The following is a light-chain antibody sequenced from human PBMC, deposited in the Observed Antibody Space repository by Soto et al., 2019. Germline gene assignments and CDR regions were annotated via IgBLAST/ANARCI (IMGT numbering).Light chain of an antibody. CDR1: SSDVGGYNY. V-gene: IGLV2-11*01. J-gene: IGLJ2*01. CDR3: CSYAGSYTLV. CDR2: DVG. Sequence: QSALTQPRSVSGSPGQSVTISCTGPSSDVGGYNYVSWYQQHPGKAPKVMIYDVGRRPSGVPDRISGSKSGNTACLTISGLQAEDVADYYCCSYAGSYTLVFGGGTKLTVL.